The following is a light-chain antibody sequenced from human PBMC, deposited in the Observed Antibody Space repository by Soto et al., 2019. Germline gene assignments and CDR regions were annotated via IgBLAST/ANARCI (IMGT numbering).Light chain of an antibody. J-gene: IGKJ1*01. CDR3: QQYNSHTCT. CDR2: NAS. Sequence: DIQLTQSPRALFAFVGEAVTITCRASQTISTWMAWYQQKPGKAPKLLIYNASTLKSGVASRFSGSGSGTEFTLTISSLQPEDIATYYCQQYNSHTCTFGQGTKVDIK. V-gene: IGKV1-5*03. CDR1: QTISTW.